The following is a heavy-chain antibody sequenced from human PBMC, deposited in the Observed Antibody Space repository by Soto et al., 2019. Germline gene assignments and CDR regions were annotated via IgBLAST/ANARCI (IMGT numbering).Heavy chain of an antibody. D-gene: IGHD2-2*01. CDR3: AKDVALSTRGVFDS. J-gene: IGHJ4*02. Sequence: QVKLVESGGGVVQPRRSLRLSCAASGFTFSSCGMHWVRQAPGKGLEWVAAISYDGSDKYYGDSVKGRFTVSRDNSKNTLYLQMNSLRADDTAVYYCAKDVALSTRGVFDSWGQGTLVTVSS. CDR1: GFTFSSCG. V-gene: IGHV3-30*18. CDR2: ISYDGSDK.